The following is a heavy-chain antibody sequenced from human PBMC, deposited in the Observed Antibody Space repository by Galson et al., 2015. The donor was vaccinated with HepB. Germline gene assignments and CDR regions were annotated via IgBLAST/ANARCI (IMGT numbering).Heavy chain of an antibody. Sequence: SLRLSCAASGFSFGTLAMTWVRQAPGRGPECVSSISGSGANTYYADSVKGRFTISRDNSKTTLYLQMNGLRDEDTAVYYCAKPIYYYDNSGLREHYWGQGTLVTVSS. J-gene: IGHJ4*02. CDR2: ISGSGANT. V-gene: IGHV3-23*01. D-gene: IGHD3-22*01. CDR1: GFSFGTLA. CDR3: AKPIYYYDNSGLREHY.